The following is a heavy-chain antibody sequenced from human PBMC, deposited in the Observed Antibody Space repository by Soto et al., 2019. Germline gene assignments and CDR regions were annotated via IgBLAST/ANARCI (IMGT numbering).Heavy chain of an antibody. CDR1: GYTFTSYY. CDR2: INPSGGST. J-gene: IGHJ3*02. V-gene: IGHV1-46*01. CDR3: ARVLRNYYDSSAPGPVAFDI. D-gene: IGHD3-22*01. Sequence: ASVKVSCKASGYTFTSYYMHWVRQAPGQGLEWMGIINPSGGSTSYAQKFQGRVTMTRDTSTSTVYMELSSLRSEDTAVYYCARVLRNYYDSSAPGPVAFDIWGQGTMVTVSS.